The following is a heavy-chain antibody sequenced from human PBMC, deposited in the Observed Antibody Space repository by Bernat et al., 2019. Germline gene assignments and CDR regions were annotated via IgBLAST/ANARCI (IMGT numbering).Heavy chain of an antibody. J-gene: IGHJ4*02. Sequence: EVQLVESGGGLVQPGGSLRLSCAASGFTFSSYEMNWVSQAQGKGMEWGSYISSSGSTIYYPDSVKGRFTLSRDNAHNSLYLQMNRLRAEDTAVYYCARMGRAGTGFDYWGQGTLVTVSS. V-gene: IGHV3-48*03. CDR3: ARMGRAGTGFDY. D-gene: IGHD6-13*01. CDR1: GFTFSSYE. CDR2: ISSSGSTI.